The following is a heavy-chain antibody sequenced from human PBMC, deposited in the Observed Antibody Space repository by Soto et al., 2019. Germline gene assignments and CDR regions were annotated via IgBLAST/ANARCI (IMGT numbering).Heavy chain of an antibody. Sequence: QVQLVQSGAEVKKPGASVKVSCKASGYTFTSYGISWVRQAPGQGLEWMGRISAYNGNTNYAQKLQGRVTMTTDTSTSTAYMELRSLRSDDTAVYYCARGGWGGITYDILTGLCFDIWGQGTMVTVSS. V-gene: IGHV1-18*04. CDR2: ISAYNGNT. D-gene: IGHD3-9*01. J-gene: IGHJ3*02. CDR1: GYTFTSYG. CDR3: ARGGWGGITYDILTGLCFDI.